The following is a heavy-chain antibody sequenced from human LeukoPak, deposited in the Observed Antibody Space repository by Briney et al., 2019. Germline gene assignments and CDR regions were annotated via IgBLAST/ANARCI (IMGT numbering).Heavy chain of an antibody. J-gene: IGHJ4*02. D-gene: IGHD3-10*01. CDR2: ISSSGSTK. Sequence: PGGSLRLSCAASGFTFSSYEMNWVRQAPGKGLEWVSYISSSGSTKYYADSVKGRFTISRDNAKNSLYLQMNSLRAEDTALYYCAKVSYGSGSYYDYWGQGTLVTVSS. V-gene: IGHV3-48*03. CDR3: AKVSYGSGSYYDY. CDR1: GFTFSSYE.